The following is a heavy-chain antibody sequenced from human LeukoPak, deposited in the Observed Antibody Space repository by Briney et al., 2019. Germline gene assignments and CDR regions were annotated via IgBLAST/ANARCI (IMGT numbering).Heavy chain of an antibody. CDR2: IFHSGST. CDR3: ARHLPGYSNTWPGP. J-gene: IGHJ5*02. D-gene: IGHD2-2*01. CDR1: GGSISSYY. V-gene: IGHV4-59*05. Sequence: PSETLSLTCTVSGGSISSYYWSWIRQPPGKGLEWIGSIFHSGSTYYSPSLKSRVTISIDTSKNQFSLKLRSVTAADTAVYYCARHLPGYSNTWPGPWGQGTLVTVSS.